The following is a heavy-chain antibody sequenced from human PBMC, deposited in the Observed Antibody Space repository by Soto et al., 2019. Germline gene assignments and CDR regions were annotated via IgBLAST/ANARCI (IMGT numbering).Heavy chain of an antibody. CDR2: ISSSSSYI. CDR1: GFTFRSYS. D-gene: IGHD6-19*01. CDR3: ARDVAVAGTDFDY. V-gene: IGHV3-21*01. Sequence: VWSLRLSCAASGFTFRSYSMTWVRQAPGKGLEWVSSISSSSSYIYYADSVKGRFTISRDNAKNSLYLQMNSLRAADTAVYYCARDVAVAGTDFDYWGQGALVTVSS. J-gene: IGHJ4*02.